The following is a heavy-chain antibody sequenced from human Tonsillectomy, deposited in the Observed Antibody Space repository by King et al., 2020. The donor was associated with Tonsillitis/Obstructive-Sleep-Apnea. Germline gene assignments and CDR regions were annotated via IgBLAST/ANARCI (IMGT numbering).Heavy chain of an antibody. CDR3: ARVETSGELAVDY. CDR1: GFTFSSYE. Sequence: VQLVESGGGLVQPGGSLRLSCAASGFTFSSYEMNWVRQAPGKGLEWVSYISSSGSTIYYADSVKSRFTISRDNAKNSLYLQMNSLRAEDTAVYYCARVETSGELAVDYWGQGTLVTVSS. D-gene: IGHD1-26*01. V-gene: IGHV3-48*03. J-gene: IGHJ4*02. CDR2: ISSSGSTI.